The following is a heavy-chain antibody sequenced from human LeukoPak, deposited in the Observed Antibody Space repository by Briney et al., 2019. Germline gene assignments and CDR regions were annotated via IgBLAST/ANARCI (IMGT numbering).Heavy chain of an antibody. CDR2: IIPIFGTA. D-gene: IGHD1-26*01. CDR3: ARGHWALVVGASRPTYFDY. CDR1: GGTFSSYA. V-gene: IGHV1-69*01. J-gene: IGHJ4*02. Sequence: GSSVKVSCKASGGTFSSYAISWVQQAPGQGLEWMGGIIPIFGTANYAQKFQGRVTITADESTSTAYMELSSLRSEDTAVYYCARGHWALVVGASRPTYFDYWGQGTLVTVSS.